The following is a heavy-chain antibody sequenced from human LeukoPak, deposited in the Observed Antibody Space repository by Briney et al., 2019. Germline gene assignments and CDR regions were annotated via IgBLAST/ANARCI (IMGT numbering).Heavy chain of an antibody. CDR2: IYYSGST. J-gene: IGHJ4*02. V-gene: IGHV4-59*08. CDR1: GGSISSYY. CDR3: ASSPGYSSSWLGFDY. Sequence: PSETLSLTCTVSGGSISSYYWSWIRQPPGKGLEWIGYIYYSGSTNYNPSLKSRVTISVDTSKNQLSLKLSSVTAADTAVYYCASSPGYSSSWLGFDYWGQGTLVTVSS. D-gene: IGHD6-13*01.